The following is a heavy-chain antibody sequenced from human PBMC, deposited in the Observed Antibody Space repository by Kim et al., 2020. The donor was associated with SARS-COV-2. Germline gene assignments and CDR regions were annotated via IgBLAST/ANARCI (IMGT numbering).Heavy chain of an antibody. CDR1: GGSISSSNW. D-gene: IGHD6-19*01. J-gene: IGHJ5*02. Sequence: SETLSLICAVSGGSISSSNWWSWVRQPPGKGLEWIGEIDHSGSTNYNSSLKSRLTIEVDKAKNQFSLKLRSVTAADTAVYYCARGVSSAWTLRDYYDPWGQGTLVTVSS. CDR3: ARGVSSAWTLRDYYDP. V-gene: IGHV4-4*02. CDR2: IDHSGST.